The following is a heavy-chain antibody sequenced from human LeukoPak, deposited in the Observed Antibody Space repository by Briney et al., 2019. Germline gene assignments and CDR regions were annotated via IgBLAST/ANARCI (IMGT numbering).Heavy chain of an antibody. CDR2: FIPIFGTA. Sequence: SVKVSCKASGGTFSSYAISWVRQAPGQGLEWMGGFIPIFGTANYAQKFQGRVTITADESTSTAYMELSSLRSEDTAVYYCAREYCSSTSCYVRYFDYWGQGTLVTVSS. CDR1: GGTFSSYA. J-gene: IGHJ4*02. V-gene: IGHV1-69*13. D-gene: IGHD2-2*01. CDR3: AREYCSSTSCYVRYFDY.